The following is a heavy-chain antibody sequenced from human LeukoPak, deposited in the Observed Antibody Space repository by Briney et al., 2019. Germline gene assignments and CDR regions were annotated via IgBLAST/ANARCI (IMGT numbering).Heavy chain of an antibody. D-gene: IGHD6-19*01. CDR3: ARDPSSSGWLTRDYYGMDV. CDR1: GFTFDDYG. J-gene: IGHJ6*02. CDR2: INWNGGST. Sequence: GGSLRLSCAASGFTFDDYGMSWVRQAPGRGLEWVSGINWNGGSTGYADSVKGRFTVSRDNAKNSLYLQMNSLRAEDTALYHCARDPSSSGWLTRDYYGMDVWGQGTTVTVSS. V-gene: IGHV3-20*01.